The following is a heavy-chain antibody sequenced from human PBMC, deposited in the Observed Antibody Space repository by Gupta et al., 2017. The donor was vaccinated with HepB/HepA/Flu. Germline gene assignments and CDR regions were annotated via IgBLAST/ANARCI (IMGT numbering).Heavy chain of an antibody. V-gene: IGHV3-21*01. CDR1: GFTFSSYS. CDR3: ARGDYDYVWGSYPSGLY. D-gene: IGHD3-16*02. J-gene: IGHJ4*02. CDR2: ISSSSSYI. Sequence: VQLVESGGGLVKPGGSLRLSCAASGFTFSSYSMNWVRQAPGKGLEWVSSISSSSSYIYYADSVKGRFTISRDNAKNSLYLQMNSLRAEDTAVYYCARGDYDYVWGSYPSGLYWGQGTLVTVSS.